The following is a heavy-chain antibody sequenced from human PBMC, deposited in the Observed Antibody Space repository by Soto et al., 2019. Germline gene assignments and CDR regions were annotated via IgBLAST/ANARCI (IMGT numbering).Heavy chain of an antibody. CDR1: GFTFSNYG. J-gene: IGHJ3*02. V-gene: IGHV3-30*18. CDR3: AKEDVYRHRGHRFHI. Sequence: GGSLILSCAASGFTFSNYGMHWVRQAPGKGLEWVAVISYDGSNKYYADSVKGRFTISRDNSKNTLYLQMNSLRAEDTAVYYCAKEDVYRHRGHRFHIWG. CDR2: ISYDGSNK.